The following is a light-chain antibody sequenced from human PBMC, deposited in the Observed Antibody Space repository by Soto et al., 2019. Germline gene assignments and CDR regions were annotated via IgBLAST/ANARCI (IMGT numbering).Light chain of an antibody. Sequence: DIQMTQSPSSLSASVGDRFTITCRASQSISSYLNWYQQKPGKAPKLLIYAASSLQSGVPSRFSGSGSGTDFTLTISSLQPEDFATCYCQQSYSTPRWTFGQGTKVEIK. J-gene: IGKJ1*01. V-gene: IGKV1-39*01. CDR2: AAS. CDR1: QSISSY. CDR3: QQSYSTPRWT.